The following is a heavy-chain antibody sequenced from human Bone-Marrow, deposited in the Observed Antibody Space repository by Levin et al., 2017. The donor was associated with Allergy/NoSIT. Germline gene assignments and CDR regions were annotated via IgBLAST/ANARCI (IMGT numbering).Heavy chain of an antibody. CDR1: GFTFSGSA. CDR2: IRSKANSYAT. CDR3: TPTRYCSSTSCSSGPYYYGMDV. D-gene: IGHD2-2*01. J-gene: IGHJ6*02. V-gene: IGHV3-73*01. Sequence: PGGSLRLSCAASGFTFSGSAMHWVRQASGKGLEWVGRIRSKANSYATAYAASVKGRFTISRDDSKNTAYLQMNSLKTEDTAVYYCTPTRYCSSTSCSSGPYYYGMDVWGQGTTVTVSS.